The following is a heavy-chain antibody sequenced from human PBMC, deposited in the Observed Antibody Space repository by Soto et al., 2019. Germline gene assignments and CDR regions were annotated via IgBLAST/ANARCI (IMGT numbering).Heavy chain of an antibody. J-gene: IGHJ4*02. CDR3: ASSGYDDRLDY. D-gene: IGHD5-12*01. CDR1: GGSSSSGGYC. V-gene: IGHV4-31*03. CDR2: IYYSGST. Sequence: TLSLTCTVSGGSSSSGGYCWSWIRQHPGKGLEWIGYIYYSGSTYYNPSLKSRVTISVDTSKNQFSLKLSSVTAADTAVYYCASSGYDDRLDYWGQGTLVTVSS.